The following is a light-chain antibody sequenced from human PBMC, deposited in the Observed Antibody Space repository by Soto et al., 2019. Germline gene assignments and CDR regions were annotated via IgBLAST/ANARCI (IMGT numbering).Light chain of an antibody. Sequence: QSVLTQPPSAPGSPGQSVTISCTGTKNDVGFYDFVSWYQHHPGKAPRLIIYEVVQRPSGVPDRFSGSKSGNTASLTVSGLQAADEADYFCKSYAGSNTYVFGSGTKVTV. V-gene: IGLV2-8*01. CDR1: KNDVGFYDF. CDR3: KSYAGSNTYV. J-gene: IGLJ1*01. CDR2: EVV.